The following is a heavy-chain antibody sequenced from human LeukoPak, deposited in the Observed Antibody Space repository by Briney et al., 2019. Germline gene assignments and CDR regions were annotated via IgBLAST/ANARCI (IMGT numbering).Heavy chain of an antibody. J-gene: IGHJ4*02. CDR1: GYTFTGYY. V-gene: IGHV1-46*01. Sequence: GASVKVSCKASGYTFTGYYMHWVRQAPGQGLEWMGIINPSGGSTSYAQKFQGRVTMTRDMSTSTVYMELSSLGSEDTAVYYCATRSTTVTPWDYWGQGTLVTVSS. CDR2: INPSGGST. CDR3: ATRSTTVTPWDY. D-gene: IGHD4-17*01.